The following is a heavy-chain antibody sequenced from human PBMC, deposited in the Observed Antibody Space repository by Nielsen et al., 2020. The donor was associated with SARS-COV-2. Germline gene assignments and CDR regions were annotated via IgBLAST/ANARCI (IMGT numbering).Heavy chain of an antibody. V-gene: IGHV4-61*01. J-gene: IGHJ3*02. CDR3: ARGSQDLCGGDCNDAFDI. D-gene: IGHD2-21*02. Sequence: SETLSLTCTVSGGSISSGTYYWSWIRQPPGKGLEWIGYIYYSGSTNYNPSLKSRVTISVDTSKNQFSLKLSSVTAADTAVYCCARGSQDLCGGDCNDAFDIWGQGTMVTVSS. CDR1: GGSISSGTYY. CDR2: IYYSGST.